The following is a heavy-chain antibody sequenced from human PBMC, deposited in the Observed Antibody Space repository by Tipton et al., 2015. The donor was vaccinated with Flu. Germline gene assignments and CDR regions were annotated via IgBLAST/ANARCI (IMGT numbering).Heavy chain of an antibody. CDR3: ARDYSLVSSGYYYGMDV. CDR1: GGSISSYY. D-gene: IGHD2-8*01. J-gene: IGHJ6*02. CDR2: IYYSGST. Sequence: TLSLTCTVSGGSISSYYWSWIRQPPGKGLEWIGYIYYSGSTNYNPSLKSRVTISVDTSKNQFSLKLSSVTAADTAVYYCARDYSLVSSGYYYGMDVWGQGP. V-gene: IGHV4-59*01.